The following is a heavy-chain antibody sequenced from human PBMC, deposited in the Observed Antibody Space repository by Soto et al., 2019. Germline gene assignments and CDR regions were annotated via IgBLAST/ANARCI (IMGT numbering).Heavy chain of an antibody. CDR3: VRGGKIAGAFDI. Sequence: QVQLVESGGGVVQPGRSLRLSCTTSGFTFSDYGMHWVRQAPGKGLEWVAVIWSDGIQKYYPDSVKGRFTISRDKSENTLYLQMNSLTVEDTAVYYCVRGGKIAGAFDIWGQGTMVTVS. CDR1: GFTFSDYG. V-gene: IGHV3-33*01. CDR2: IWSDGIQK. J-gene: IGHJ3*02. D-gene: IGHD2-21*01.